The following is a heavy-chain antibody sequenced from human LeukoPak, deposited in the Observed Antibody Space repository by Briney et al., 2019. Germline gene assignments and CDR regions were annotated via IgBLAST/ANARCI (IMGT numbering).Heavy chain of an antibody. CDR2: ISSSSSYI. Sequence: GGSLRLSCAASGFTFSSYSMNWVRQAPGKGLGWVSSISSSSSYIYYADSVKGRFTISRDNAKNSLYLQMNSLRAEDTAVYYCARDQIQYYYDTSGLDPWGQGTLVTVSS. J-gene: IGHJ5*02. CDR1: GFTFSSYS. D-gene: IGHD3-22*01. CDR3: ARDQIQYYYDTSGLDP. V-gene: IGHV3-21*01.